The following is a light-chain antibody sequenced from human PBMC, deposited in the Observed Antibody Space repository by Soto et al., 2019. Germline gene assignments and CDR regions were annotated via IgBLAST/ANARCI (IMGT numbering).Light chain of an antibody. V-gene: IGKV2-30*01. CDR3: MQGGHWPWT. CDR2: EVS. J-gene: IGKJ2*01. Sequence: DVVVTQSPVSLSVPLGQPASISCRSSQSPVYIDGNTHLNWFQQRPGQSPRRLIYEVSKRDSGVPDRFSGSGSGTDFTLKISRVEAEDVGVYYCMQGGHWPWTFGQGTKLEIK. CDR1: QSPVYIDGNTH.